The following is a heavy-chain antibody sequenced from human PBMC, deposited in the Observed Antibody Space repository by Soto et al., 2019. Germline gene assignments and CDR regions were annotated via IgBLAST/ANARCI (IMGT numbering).Heavy chain of an antibody. D-gene: IGHD3-16*02. CDR2: INPNTGYT. J-gene: IGHJ4*02. V-gene: IGHV1-8*01. CDR1: GYTFTSYD. CDR3: VRGRVMITFGVVIVIDY. Sequence: QVQLVQSGAAMKKPGASVKVSCKASGYTFTSYDINWVRQATGQGLEWMGWINPNTGYTDYAQKFQDRVTMTGNTSITTAHMELSRLRSEDTAVYYCVRGRVMITFGVVIVIDYWGQGSPVTVSS.